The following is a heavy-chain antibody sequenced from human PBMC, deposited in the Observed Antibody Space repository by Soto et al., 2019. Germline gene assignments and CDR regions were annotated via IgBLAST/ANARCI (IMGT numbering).Heavy chain of an antibody. CDR2: IIPIFGTA. CDR1: GGTFSSYA. D-gene: IGHD2-2*02. V-gene: IGHV1-69*13. J-gene: IGHJ6*02. CDR3: ARDEVRCSSTSCYTAWDYYYGMDV. Sequence: SVKVSCKASGGTFSSYAISWVRQAPGQGLEWMGGIIPIFGTANYAQKFQGRVTITADESTSTAYMELSSLRSEDTAVYYCARDEVRCSSTSCYTAWDYYYGMDVWGQGTTVTGSS.